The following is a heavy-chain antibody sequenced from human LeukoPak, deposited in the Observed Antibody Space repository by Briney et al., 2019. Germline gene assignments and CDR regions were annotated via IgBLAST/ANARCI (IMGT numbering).Heavy chain of an antibody. CDR2: ISGSGGST. V-gene: IGHV3-23*01. Sequence: GGSLRLSCAASGITFSSYAMSWVRQAPGKGLEWVSVISGSGGSTYYADSVKGRFTISRDNSKNTLYLHMNSLRAEDTAVYYCARGDYYYDSSGYPGHWGQGTLVTVSS. CDR3: ARGDYYYDSSGYPGH. CDR1: GITFSSYA. J-gene: IGHJ4*02. D-gene: IGHD3-22*01.